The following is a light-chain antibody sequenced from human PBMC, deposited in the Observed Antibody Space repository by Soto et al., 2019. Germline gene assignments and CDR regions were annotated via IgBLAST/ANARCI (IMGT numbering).Light chain of an antibody. Sequence: QYVLTQPPSASGTPGQRVTISCSGSSSNIGNNAVNWYQQLPGTAPKLLIYSNNQRPSGVPDRFSGSKSGTSASLAISGLQSEDEADYYCAAPRVFGTGTKLTVL. J-gene: IGLJ1*01. CDR2: SNN. V-gene: IGLV1-44*01. CDR1: SSNIGNNA. CDR3: AAPRV.